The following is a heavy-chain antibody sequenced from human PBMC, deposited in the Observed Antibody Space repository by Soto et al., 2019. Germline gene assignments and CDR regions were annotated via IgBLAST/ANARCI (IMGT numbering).Heavy chain of an antibody. CDR2: IYPGDYET. J-gene: IGHJ4*02. CDR3: ARSPRSSPYFDY. V-gene: IGHV5-51*01. Sequence: GESLKISCQCSGYTFSNFWIAWVRQLPGKGLEWMGIIYPGDYETRYSPSFHGKVTISADRSIGTAYLQWSSLEASDSAFCFCARSPRSSPYFDYWGQGALVPSPQ. D-gene: IGHD6-13*01. CDR1: GYTFSNFW.